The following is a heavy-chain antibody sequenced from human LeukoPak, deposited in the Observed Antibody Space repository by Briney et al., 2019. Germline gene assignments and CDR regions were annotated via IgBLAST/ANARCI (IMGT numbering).Heavy chain of an antibody. CDR3: ARSSAEYSNSWIDY. Sequence: SETLSLPCTVSGVSISRRRYYWVWIRQPPGKGLEWIGSIYYSGSTYYNPSLKSRVAISVDKSENQFSLKLTSVTAADTAIYYCARSSAEYSNSWIDYWGQGTLVTVSS. J-gene: IGHJ4*02. D-gene: IGHD6-13*01. V-gene: IGHV4-39*07. CDR1: GVSISRRRYY. CDR2: IYYSGST.